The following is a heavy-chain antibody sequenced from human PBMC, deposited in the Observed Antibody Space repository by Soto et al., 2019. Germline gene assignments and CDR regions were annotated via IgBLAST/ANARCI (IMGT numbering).Heavy chain of an antibody. V-gene: IGHV4-34*01. Sequence: PSETLSLTCAVYGGSFSGYYWSWIRQPPGKGLEWIGEINHSGSTNYNPSLKSRVTISVDTSKNQFSLKLSSVTAADTAVYYCARGQDYYDSSGYYFFDYWGQGTLVTV. CDR1: GGSFSGYY. D-gene: IGHD3-22*01. CDR3: ARGQDYYDSSGYYFFDY. CDR2: INHSGST. J-gene: IGHJ4*02.